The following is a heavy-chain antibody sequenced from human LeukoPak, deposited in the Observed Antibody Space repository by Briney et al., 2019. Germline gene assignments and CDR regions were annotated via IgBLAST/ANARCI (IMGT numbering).Heavy chain of an antibody. J-gene: IGHJ4*02. CDR1: GFTFSDYA. V-gene: IGHV3-30-3*01. CDR2: ISKDGSDK. D-gene: IGHD1-14*01. Sequence: GRSLRLPCAASGFTFSDYAMHWVRQAPGKGLEWVAVISKDGSDKYYPGSVRGRFTISRDNSKNTIYLQMDSLRAEDTAIYYCARDYWWNHDYWGQGTLVTVSS. CDR3: ARDYWWNHDY.